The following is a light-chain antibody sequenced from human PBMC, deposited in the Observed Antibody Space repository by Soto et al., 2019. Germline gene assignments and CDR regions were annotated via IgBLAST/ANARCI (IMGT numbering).Light chain of an antibody. CDR1: SSNIGAIYG. V-gene: IGLV1-40*01. Sequence: HSVLTQPPSVSWAPGQRVTISCTGSSSNIGAIYGVHWYQQLPGTAPKLLIYVNTNRPSGVPDRFSASKSGTSASLAITGLQAEDEADYYCQSYDDSLSAFVFGTGTKVTVL. J-gene: IGLJ1*01. CDR3: QSYDDSLSAFV. CDR2: VNT.